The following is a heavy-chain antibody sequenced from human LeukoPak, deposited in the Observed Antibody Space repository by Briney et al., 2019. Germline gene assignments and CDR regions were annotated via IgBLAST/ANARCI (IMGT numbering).Heavy chain of an antibody. Sequence: GGSLILSCAASGFTFSSYSLNWVRQAPGKGLEWVSHISSGSSAIFYADSVRGRFTISRDNAKNSLYMQMISLRDEDTAVYYCAREPRYCGGDCGAFDIWGQGTMVTVSS. CDR3: AREPRYCGGDCGAFDI. CDR1: GFTFSSYS. V-gene: IGHV3-48*02. J-gene: IGHJ3*02. CDR2: ISSGSSAI. D-gene: IGHD2-21*02.